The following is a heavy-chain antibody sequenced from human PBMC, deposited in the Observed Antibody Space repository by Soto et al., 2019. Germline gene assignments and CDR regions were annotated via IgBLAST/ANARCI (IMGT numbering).Heavy chain of an antibody. Sequence: SETLSLTCAVYGGSFSGYYWSWIRQPPGKGLEWIGEINHSGSTNYNPSLKSRVTISVDTSKNQFSLKLSSVTAADTAVYYCARGVVQPQLRECYYMDVWGKGTTVTVSS. D-gene: IGHD4-17*01. J-gene: IGHJ6*03. V-gene: IGHV4-34*01. CDR1: GGSFSGYY. CDR2: INHSGST. CDR3: ARGVVQPQLRECYYMDV.